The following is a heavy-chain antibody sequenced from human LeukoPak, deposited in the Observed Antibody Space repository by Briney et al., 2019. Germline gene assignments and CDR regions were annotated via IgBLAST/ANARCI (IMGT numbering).Heavy chain of an antibody. Sequence: GGSLRLSCAASGFTFSSYSMNWVRQAPGRGLGWVSSICINSSYIYYADSVKGRFTISRDNAKNSLYLQMNSLRAEDTAVYYCARGTVILTGYPNPYYMDVWGKGTTVTVSS. D-gene: IGHD3-9*01. CDR2: ICINSSYI. CDR1: GFTFSSYS. V-gene: IGHV3-21*01. J-gene: IGHJ6*03. CDR3: ARGTVILTGYPNPYYMDV.